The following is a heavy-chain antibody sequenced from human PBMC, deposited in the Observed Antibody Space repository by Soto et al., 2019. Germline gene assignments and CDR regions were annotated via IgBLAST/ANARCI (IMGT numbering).Heavy chain of an antibody. V-gene: IGHV3-23*01. CDR1: GFTFSRYA. D-gene: IGHD4-17*01. Sequence: GGSLRLSCAASGFTFSRYAMSWVRQIPGKGLECVSAIGGDGESTHYADSVKGRFTISRDNSKNTLYLQLNSLRVEDTAVYYCAKVGGLDPWGQGTLVTVSS. CDR2: IGGDGEST. CDR3: AKVGGLDP. J-gene: IGHJ5*02.